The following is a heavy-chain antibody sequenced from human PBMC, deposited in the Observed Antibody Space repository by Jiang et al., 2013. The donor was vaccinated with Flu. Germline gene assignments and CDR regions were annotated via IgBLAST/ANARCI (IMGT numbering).Heavy chain of an antibody. D-gene: IGHD5-18*01. CDR2: TYYRSKWYN. Sequence: SQTLSLTCAISGDSVSSNNVAWNWIRQSPARGLEWLGRTYYRSKWYNDYAVSVTSRITVNPDTSKNQFSLQLNSVTPEDTAVYYCARAIYTYGPASFDFWGQGTLVTVSS. CDR1: GDSVSSNNVA. J-gene: IGHJ4*02. CDR3: ARAIYTYGPASFDF. V-gene: IGHV6-1*01.